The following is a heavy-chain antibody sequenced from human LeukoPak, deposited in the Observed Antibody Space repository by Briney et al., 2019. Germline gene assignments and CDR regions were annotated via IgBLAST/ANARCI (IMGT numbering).Heavy chain of an antibody. CDR2: IWYDGSNK. J-gene: IGHJ4*02. Sequence: GGSLRLSCAASGFTFSSYWMSWVRQAPGKGLEWVAVIWYDGSNKYYADSVKGRFTISRDNSKNTLYLQMNSLRAEDTAVYYCAKDIPWFGELFVDYWGQGTLVTVSS. D-gene: IGHD3-10*01. CDR1: GFTFSSYW. CDR3: AKDIPWFGELFVDY. V-gene: IGHV3-33*06.